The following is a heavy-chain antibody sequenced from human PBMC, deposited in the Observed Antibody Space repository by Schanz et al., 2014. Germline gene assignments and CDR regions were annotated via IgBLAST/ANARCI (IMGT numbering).Heavy chain of an antibody. CDR3: ARDAADFYDILTEEDY. D-gene: IGHD3-9*01. CDR1: GYTFTSYG. Sequence: QVQLVQSGAEVKKPGASVKVSCKASGYTFTSYGISWVRQAPGQGLEWMGWISAYNGNTKYPQKLQGRVTMTTDTAPSHGYMEPRRLRSDDTAVYFWARDAADFYDILTEEDYWGQGTLVTVSS. J-gene: IGHJ4*02. V-gene: IGHV1-18*01. CDR2: ISAYNGNT.